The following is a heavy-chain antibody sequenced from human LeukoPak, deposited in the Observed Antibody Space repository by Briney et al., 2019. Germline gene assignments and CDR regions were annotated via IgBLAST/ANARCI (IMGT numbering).Heavy chain of an antibody. Sequence: PSETLSLTCTVSGAHISNYYWTWVRPSAAQGLEWIGRLHASESTIYNPSLKSRLTMSIDTSKDQLALTLTSVTAADSAVYYCASLSSGAAFDVWGQGTVVSVSS. CDR2: LHASEST. J-gene: IGHJ3*01. V-gene: IGHV4-4*07. D-gene: IGHD3-22*01. CDR1: GAHISNYY. CDR3: ASLSSGAAFDV.